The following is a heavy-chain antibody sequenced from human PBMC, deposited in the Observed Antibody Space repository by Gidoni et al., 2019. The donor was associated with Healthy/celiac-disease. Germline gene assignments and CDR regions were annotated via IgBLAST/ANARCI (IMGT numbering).Heavy chain of an antibody. CDR3: AKAGYCSGGSCDYYYYGMDV. CDR2: ISDDGSNK. CDR1: GFAFSSYG. V-gene: IGHV3-30*18. Sequence: QVQLVESGGGVVQPGGSLRLACAAPGFAFSSYGMHWVRQAPGKGLGWLAVISDDGSNKYYADSVKGRFTISRDNSKNTLYLQMNSLRAEDTAVYYCAKAGYCSGGSCDYYYYGMDVWGQGTTVTVSS. J-gene: IGHJ6*02. D-gene: IGHD2-15*01.